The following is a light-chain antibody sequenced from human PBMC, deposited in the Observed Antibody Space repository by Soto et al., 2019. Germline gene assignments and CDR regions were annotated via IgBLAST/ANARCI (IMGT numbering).Light chain of an antibody. CDR1: HSVSNNY. CDR3: QQTYRTPLT. J-gene: IGKJ4*01. Sequence: EIVLTQSPGSLSLSPGERVTLSCRASHSVSNNYLAWYQQKPGQAPRLLIYGASNRATGIPDRFSGGGSGTDFTLTISRLEPEDFATYSCQQTYRTPLTFGGGTKVEIK. V-gene: IGKV3-20*01. CDR2: GAS.